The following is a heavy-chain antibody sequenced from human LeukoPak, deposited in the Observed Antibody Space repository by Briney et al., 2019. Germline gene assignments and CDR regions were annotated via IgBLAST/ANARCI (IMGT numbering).Heavy chain of an antibody. D-gene: IGHD3-3*01. CDR1: GGSISSHY. CDR3: ARGNYDFWSGYYYYFDY. Sequence: SETLSLTCTVSGGSISSHYWSWIRQPPGKGLEWIGYIYYSGSTNYNPSLKSRVTISVDTSKNQFSLKLSSVTAADTAVYYCARGNYDFWSGYYYYFDYWGQGTLVTVSS. J-gene: IGHJ4*02. V-gene: IGHV4-59*11. CDR2: IYYSGST.